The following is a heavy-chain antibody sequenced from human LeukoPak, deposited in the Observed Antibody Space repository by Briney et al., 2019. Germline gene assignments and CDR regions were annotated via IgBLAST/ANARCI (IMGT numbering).Heavy chain of an antibody. V-gene: IGHV3-48*01. J-gene: IGHJ6*03. D-gene: IGHD1-1*01. CDR1: GFTFSNYN. Sequence: GGSLRLSCAASGFTFSNYNIQWVRQPPGKGLEWVSFTTATSTTTFYADPVKGRFTISRDNAKSSLYLQMDSLRAEDTAVYYCARIHPPGYYFYSMDVWGRGTTVTVSS. CDR2: TTATSTTT. CDR3: ARIHPPGYYFYSMDV.